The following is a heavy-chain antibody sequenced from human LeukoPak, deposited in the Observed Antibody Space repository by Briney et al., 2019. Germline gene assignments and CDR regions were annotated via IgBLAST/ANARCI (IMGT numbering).Heavy chain of an antibody. J-gene: IGHJ4*02. CDR3: ARSAGRDAYNFDY. CDR1: GFTFSTYA. V-gene: IGHV3-64*01. D-gene: IGHD5-24*01. CDR2: ISSNGGDT. Sequence: GGSLRLSCSASGFTFSTYAMHWVRQAPGKRLECVSGISSNGGDTYYANSVKGRFTISRDNSKNTLYLQMGSLRAEDMAVYYCARSAGRDAYNFDYWGQGTLVTVSS.